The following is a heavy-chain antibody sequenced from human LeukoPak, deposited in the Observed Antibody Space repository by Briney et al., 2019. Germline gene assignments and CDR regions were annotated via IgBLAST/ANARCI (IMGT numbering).Heavy chain of an antibody. J-gene: IGHJ4*02. D-gene: IGHD6-6*01. V-gene: IGHV4-4*07. CDR3: ARVAATPFVRD. CDR2: IYTSGNT. CDR1: SGSNSSFY. Sequence: SETLSLTCTVSSGSNSSFYWMWIRQPAGKGREWIGRIYTSGNTNYNPSLKSRVTMAVDTSKNQFSLKLSSVTAADTAVYYCARVAATPFVRDWGQGKLVTVSS.